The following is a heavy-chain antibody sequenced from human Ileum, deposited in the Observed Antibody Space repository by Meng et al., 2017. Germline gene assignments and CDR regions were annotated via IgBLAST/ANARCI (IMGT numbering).Heavy chain of an antibody. Sequence: GESLKISCAASGFTFSSYAMHWVRQAPGKGLEWVAVISYDGSNKYYADSVKGRFTTSRDNSKNTLYLQMNSLRAEDTAVYYCARDGPRWPVPLVGYFDYWGQGTLVTVSS. J-gene: IGHJ4*02. CDR1: GFTFSSYA. CDR3: ARDGPRWPVPLVGYFDY. CDR2: ISYDGSNK. V-gene: IGHV3-30*01. D-gene: IGHD2-2*01.